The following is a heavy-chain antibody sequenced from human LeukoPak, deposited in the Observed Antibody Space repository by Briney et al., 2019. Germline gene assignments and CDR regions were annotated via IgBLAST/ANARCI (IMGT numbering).Heavy chain of an antibody. CDR3: ARAGDNSGYSDY. D-gene: IGHD3-22*01. V-gene: IGHV4-34*01. CDR1: GGSFSGYY. Sequence: PSETLSLTCAVYGGSFSGYYWSWIRQPPGKGLEWIGEINHRGTTNYNPSLKGRVTISVDTSKNQFSLKLTSVTAADTAVYYCARAGDNSGYSDYWGQGILVTVSS. J-gene: IGHJ4*02. CDR2: INHRGTT.